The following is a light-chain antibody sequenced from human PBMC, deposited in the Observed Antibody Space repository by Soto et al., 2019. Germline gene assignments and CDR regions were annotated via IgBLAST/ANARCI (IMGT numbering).Light chain of an antibody. CDR2: RNN. CDR3: AAWDDSLSGVV. Sequence: QSVLTQPPSASGTPGQRVTISCSGSSSNIGSNYVYWYQQLPGTAPKLLIYRNNQRPSGVPDRFSGSKSGTLASLAISGLRSEDEADYYCAAWDDSLSGVVFGGGTKLTVL. CDR1: SSNIGSNY. V-gene: IGLV1-47*01. J-gene: IGLJ2*01.